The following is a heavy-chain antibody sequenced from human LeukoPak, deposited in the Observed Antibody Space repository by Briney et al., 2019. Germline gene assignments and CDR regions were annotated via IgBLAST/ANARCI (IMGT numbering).Heavy chain of an antibody. J-gene: IGHJ4*02. CDR3: ARAPRITMIVVDHDY. Sequence: PGGSLRLSCAASGFTFSSYSMNWVRQAPGKGLEWVSSISSSSYIYYADSVKGRFTISRDNAKNSLYLQMNSLRAEDTAVYYCARAPRITMIVVDHDYWGQGTLVTVSS. CDR1: GFTFSSYS. CDR2: ISSSSYI. D-gene: IGHD3-22*01. V-gene: IGHV3-21*01.